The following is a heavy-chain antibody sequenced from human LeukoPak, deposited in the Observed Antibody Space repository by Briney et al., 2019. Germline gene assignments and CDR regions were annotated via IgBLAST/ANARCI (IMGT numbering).Heavy chain of an antibody. CDR3: ARQGGYYDFWSGKGGNWFDP. D-gene: IGHD3-3*01. CDR2: IYHSRST. J-gene: IGHJ5*02. V-gene: IGHV4-38-2*01. Sequence: SETLSLTCAVSGYSISSGYYWGWIRQPPGKGLEWIGSIYHSRSTYYNPSLKSRVTISVATTKNQFSLKLSSVTAADTAVYYCARQGGYYDFWSGKGGNWFDPWGQGTLVTVSS. CDR1: GYSISSGYY.